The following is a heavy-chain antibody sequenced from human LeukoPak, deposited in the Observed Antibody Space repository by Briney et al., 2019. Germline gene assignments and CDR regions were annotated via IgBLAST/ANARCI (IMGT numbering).Heavy chain of an antibody. CDR1: GGTFSRHA. CDR2: IIPIFGTA. CDR3: ARGEAVAELDY. D-gene: IGHD6-19*01. Sequence: SVKVSCKACGGTFSRHAISWVRQAPGQGLEWMGGIIPIFGTANYAQKFHGRVTITADESTSTAYMELSSLRAEDTAVYYGARGEAVAELDYWCQGTLVTVSS. V-gene: IGHV1-69*13. J-gene: IGHJ4*02.